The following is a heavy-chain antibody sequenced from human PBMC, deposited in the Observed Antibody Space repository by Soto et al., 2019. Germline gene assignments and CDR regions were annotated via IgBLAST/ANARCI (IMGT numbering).Heavy chain of an antibody. J-gene: IGHJ1*01. Sequence: EVQLVESGGDLVQPGGSLSLSCAASGFTVSRSYMSWVRQAPGKGVEWVSTVYSDDSTYYADSVKGRFSISRDSSKNTLYLQMISLRAEDTAVYYCAINSGRDWAEYFQHWGQGTLVTVSS. V-gene: IGHV3-66*01. D-gene: IGHD2-21*01. CDR3: AINSGRDWAEYFQH. CDR1: GFTVSRSY. CDR2: VYSDDST.